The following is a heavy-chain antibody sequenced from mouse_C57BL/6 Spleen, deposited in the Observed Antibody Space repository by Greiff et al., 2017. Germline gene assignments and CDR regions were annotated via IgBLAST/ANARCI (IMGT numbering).Heavy chain of an antibody. J-gene: IGHJ4*01. D-gene: IGHD1-1*01. V-gene: IGHV1-62-2*01. CDR1: GYTFTEYT. CDR2: FYPGSGSI. CDR3: ARHDCLITSIRDY. Sequence: QVKLQQSGAELVKPGASVKMSCKASGYTFTEYTINWVKQRYGKGLEWIGRFYPGSGSIKYNEKFKDKATLTADKSSSTVYMELDRVTSGDSAFYFCARHDCLITSIRDYWGQGTSVTVSS.